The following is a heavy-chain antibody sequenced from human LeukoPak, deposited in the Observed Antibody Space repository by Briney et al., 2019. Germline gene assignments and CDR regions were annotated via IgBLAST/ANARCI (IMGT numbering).Heavy chain of an antibody. V-gene: IGHV4-31*03. CDR1: GGSISSGGYY. Sequence: SQTLSLTCTVSGGSISSGGYYWSWIRQHPGKGLEWIGYIYYSGSTYYNPSLMSRVIISVDTSKNQFSLKLSSVTAADTAVYYCARGRDSSGWYVYWGQGTLVTVSS. CDR2: IYYSGST. D-gene: IGHD6-19*01. J-gene: IGHJ4*02. CDR3: ARGRDSSGWYVY.